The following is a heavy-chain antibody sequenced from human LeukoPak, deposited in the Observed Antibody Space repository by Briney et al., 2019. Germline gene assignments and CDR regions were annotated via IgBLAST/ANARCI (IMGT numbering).Heavy chain of an antibody. V-gene: IGHV1-2*02. CDR3: AIFPPESRLDV. D-gene: IGHD3-16*01. Sequence: ASVKVSCKASGYTFTGYYMHWVRQAPGQGLEWMGWINPNSGSTNYAQKFQGRVTMTRDTSISTAYMELSRLRSDDTAVYYCAIFPPESRLDVWGQGTTVTVSS. J-gene: IGHJ6*02. CDR1: GYTFTGYY. CDR2: INPNSGST.